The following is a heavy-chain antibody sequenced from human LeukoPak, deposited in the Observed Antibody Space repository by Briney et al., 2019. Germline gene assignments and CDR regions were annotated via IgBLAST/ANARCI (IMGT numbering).Heavy chain of an antibody. V-gene: IGHV4-39*01. CDR2: IYYSGST. CDR1: GGSISSSSYY. D-gene: IGHD1-26*01. CDR3: ARVGATATFDY. J-gene: IGHJ4*02. Sequence: SETLSLTCTVSGGSISSSSYYWGWIRQPPGKGLEWIGSIYYSGSTYYNPSLKSRVTISVDTSKNLFSLKLSSVTAADTAVYYCARVGATATFDYWGQGTLVTVSS.